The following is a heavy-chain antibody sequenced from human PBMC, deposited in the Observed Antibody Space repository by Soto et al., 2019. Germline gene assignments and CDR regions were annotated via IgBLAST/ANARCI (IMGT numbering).Heavy chain of an antibody. CDR2: VTGGGGTI. V-gene: IGHV3-48*01. D-gene: IGHD2-15*01. CDR1: GFTFSSFN. J-gene: IGHJ4*02. CDR3: ARRLGYCSGGSCPTDY. Sequence: EVQLVESAGGLVQPGGSLRLSCAASGFTFSSFNMNWVRQAPGKGLEWFSFVTGGGGTIYYADSVKGRFTISRDNAKDSLYLQMNSLRAEDTAVYYCARRLGYCSGGSCPTDYWGQGTLVTVSS.